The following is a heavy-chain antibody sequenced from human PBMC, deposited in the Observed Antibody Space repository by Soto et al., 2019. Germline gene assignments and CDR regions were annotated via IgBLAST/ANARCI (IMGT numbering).Heavy chain of an antibody. V-gene: IGHV5-51*01. D-gene: IGHD1-26*01. J-gene: IGHJ6*01. CDR2: MYPGCADA. CDR3: ASAVSGSYYYYYGMDV. Sequence: PVESLKVSCKGSGYSFTSYWIGCVRQMPWKGLEWMRIMYPGCADARYSTSFQGHVTNSADKSLSTAYLQWNSLKSSDNAMYYCASAVSGSYYYYYGMDVWEQGTTVTVSS. CDR1: GYSFTSYW.